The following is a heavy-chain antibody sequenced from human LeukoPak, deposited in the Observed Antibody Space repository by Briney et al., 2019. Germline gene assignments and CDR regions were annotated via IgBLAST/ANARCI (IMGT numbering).Heavy chain of an antibody. CDR2: ISSSSSTI. Sequence: GGSLRLSCAASGFTFSSYSVNWVRQAPGKGLEWVSYISSSSSTIYYADSVKGRFTISRDNAKNSLYLQMNSLRAEGTAVYYCARGKRWLQFGNWFDPWGQGTLVTVSS. CDR1: GFTFSSYS. V-gene: IGHV3-48*04. J-gene: IGHJ5*02. D-gene: IGHD5-24*01. CDR3: ARGKRWLQFGNWFDP.